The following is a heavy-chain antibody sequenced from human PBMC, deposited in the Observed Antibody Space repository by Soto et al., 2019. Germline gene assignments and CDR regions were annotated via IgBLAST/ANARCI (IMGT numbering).Heavy chain of an antibody. V-gene: IGHV4-59*08. J-gene: IGHJ4*02. CDR1: GGSISSYY. CDR3: ARQSGSYYYDSSGPFGY. CDR2: IYYSGST. D-gene: IGHD3-22*01. Sequence: SETLSLTCTVSGGSISSYYWSWIRQPPWKGLKWIGYIYYSGSTNYNPSLKSRVTISVDTSKNQFSLKLSSVTAADTAVYYCARQSGSYYYDSSGPFGYWGQGTLVTVSS.